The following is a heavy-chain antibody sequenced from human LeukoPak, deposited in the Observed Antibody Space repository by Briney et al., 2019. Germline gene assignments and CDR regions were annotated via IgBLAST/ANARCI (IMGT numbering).Heavy chain of an antibody. CDR1: GFTFTSYY. CDR3: PRSGTYSGSRIDY. J-gene: IGHJ4*02. CDR2: INPSGGST. D-gene: IGHD1-26*01. Sequence: GASVKVSCKASGFTFTSYYIHWVRQAPGQGLEWMGIINPSGGSTSDAQKFQGGVNMTRDMSTSTGYMELSSLRSEDTAVYYWPRSGTYSGSRIDYRGQGTLVTVSS. V-gene: IGHV1-46*01.